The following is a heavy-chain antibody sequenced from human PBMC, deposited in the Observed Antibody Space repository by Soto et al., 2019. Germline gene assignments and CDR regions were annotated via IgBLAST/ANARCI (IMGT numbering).Heavy chain of an antibody. Sequence: GASVKVSCKASGYTFTRFGISWVRQAPGQGLEWLGWSSTYNADVHYSQKFQGRVTMTSDTSTSTAYIELRSLTSDDAAVYHCASHPFTSAPLNFWGQGTPVTVS. D-gene: IGHD3-10*01. V-gene: IGHV1-18*01. CDR2: SSTYNADV. CDR1: GYTFTRFG. J-gene: IGHJ4*02. CDR3: ASHPFTSAPLNF.